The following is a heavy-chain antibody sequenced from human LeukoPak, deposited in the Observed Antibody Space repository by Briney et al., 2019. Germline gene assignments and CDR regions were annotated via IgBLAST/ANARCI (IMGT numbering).Heavy chain of an antibody. V-gene: IGHV3-66*01. CDR3: AKDYTYYGGAIDY. Sequence: PGGSLRLSCAASGFTVSSNYMTWVRQAPGKGLEWVSVVYGGDTTYYADSVKGRFTISRDNSKNTLYLQMNSLRAEDTAVYYCAKDYTYYGGAIDYWGQGTLVTVSS. CDR1: GFTVSSNY. D-gene: IGHD3-10*01. J-gene: IGHJ4*02. CDR2: VYGGDTT.